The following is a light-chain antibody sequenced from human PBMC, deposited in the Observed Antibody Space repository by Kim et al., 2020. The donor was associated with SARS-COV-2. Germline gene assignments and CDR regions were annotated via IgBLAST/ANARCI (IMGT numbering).Light chain of an antibody. CDR3: HQYARAPDN. CDR1: QSVSSNY. Sequence: EIVLTQSPGPLSLSPGERATLFCRASQSVSSNYLAWFQQKPGQAPRLLIYEASNRAPGIPDRVSGSGSGTDFTLSISRVETEDSAIYYCHQYARAPDNLAQGTRLEIK. CDR2: EAS. V-gene: IGKV3-20*01. J-gene: IGKJ2*01.